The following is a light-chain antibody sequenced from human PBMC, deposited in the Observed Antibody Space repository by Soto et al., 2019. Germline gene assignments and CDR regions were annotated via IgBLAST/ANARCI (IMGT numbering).Light chain of an antibody. Sequence: QSALTQPPSASGSPGQSITISCAGTSGDLGLYNYVSWFQQHPGKAPKLIIFEVNKRPSGVPDRFSGSKSGNTASLTVSGLQADDEAQYYCSSYAGSNTLMFGGGTKVTVL. CDR3: SSYAGSNTLM. CDR1: SGDLGLYNY. V-gene: IGLV2-8*01. CDR2: EVN. J-gene: IGLJ3*02.